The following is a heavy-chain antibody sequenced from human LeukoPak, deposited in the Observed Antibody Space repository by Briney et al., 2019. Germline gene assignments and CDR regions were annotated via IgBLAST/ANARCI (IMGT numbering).Heavy chain of an antibody. V-gene: IGHV3-43*02. D-gene: IGHD5-18*01. CDR2: ISGDGDST. Sequence: GGSLRLSCAASGFTFDDYAKHWVRQAPGKGLEWVSLISGDGDSTYYADSVKGRFTISRDNSKNSLYLQMNSLRTEDTALFYCAKDKYSYGYNFDYWGQGTLVTVSS. J-gene: IGHJ4*02. CDR1: GFTFDDYA. CDR3: AKDKYSYGYNFDY.